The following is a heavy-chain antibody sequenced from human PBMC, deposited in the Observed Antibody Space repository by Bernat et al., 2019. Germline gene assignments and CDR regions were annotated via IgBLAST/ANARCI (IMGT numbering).Heavy chain of an antibody. J-gene: IGHJ4*02. V-gene: IGHV3-7*01. CDR3: ATRPRQPES. Sequence: EVQLVESGGGLVQPGGSLRLSCAGSGFTFSSYWMNWFRQAPGKGLEWVANINQDGSEKYFVDSVKGRFTISRDNAKNSLYLEMNSLRGEDTAVYYCATRPRQPESWGQGTLVTVSS. CDR2: INQDGSEK. D-gene: IGHD6-13*01. CDR1: GFTFSSYW.